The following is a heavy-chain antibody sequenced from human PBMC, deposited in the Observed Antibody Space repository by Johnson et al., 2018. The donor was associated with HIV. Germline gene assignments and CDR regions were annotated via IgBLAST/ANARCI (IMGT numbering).Heavy chain of an antibody. Sequence: QVQLVESGGGVVQPGRSLGLSCAASGFSFSSYAMHWVRQAPGKGLEWVASVSYDGGTTDYAAPVKGRFTISRDDSKNTLYLQMNSLKTEDTAVYYCTTVSVSLGNAFDIWGQGTMVTVSS. CDR3: TTVSVSLGNAFDI. J-gene: IGHJ3*02. CDR2: VSYDGGTT. CDR1: GFSFSSYA. V-gene: IGHV3-30*04.